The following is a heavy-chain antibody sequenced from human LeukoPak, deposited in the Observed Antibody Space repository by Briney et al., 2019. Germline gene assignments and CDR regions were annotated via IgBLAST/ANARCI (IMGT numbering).Heavy chain of an antibody. Sequence: GESLKISCKGSGYSFTTYWISWVRQMPEKGLEWMGRIDPSDSYTNYSPSFQGHVTISADKSFSTAYLQWTSLKASDTAMYYCARHAKAYGSSRDYWGQGTLVTVSS. CDR3: ARHAKAYGSSRDY. CDR1: GYSFTTYW. CDR2: IDPSDSYT. D-gene: IGHD1-26*01. V-gene: IGHV5-10-1*01. J-gene: IGHJ4*02.